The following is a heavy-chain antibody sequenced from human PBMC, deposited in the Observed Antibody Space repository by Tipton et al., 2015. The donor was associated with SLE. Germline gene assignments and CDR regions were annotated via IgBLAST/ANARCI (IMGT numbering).Heavy chain of an antibody. D-gene: IGHD1-26*01. CDR2: INHSGST. V-gene: IGHV4-34*01. CDR1: GGSFSGYY. CDR3: ARRRWGDY. Sequence: LRLSCAVYGGSFSGYYWSWIRQPPGKGLEWIGEINHSGSTNYNPSLKSRATISVDTSKNQFSLKLSSVTAADTAVYYCARRRWGDYWGQGTLVTVSS. J-gene: IGHJ4*02.